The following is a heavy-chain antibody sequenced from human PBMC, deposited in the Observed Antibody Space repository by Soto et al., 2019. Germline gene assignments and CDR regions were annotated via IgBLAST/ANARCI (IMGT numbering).Heavy chain of an antibody. Sequence: QVQLVQSGAEVKSAGSSVKVSCKASGDTFNFYSINWVRQAPGLGLEWVGRVNPILSMSNYAQRFQGRVTMTADKSTGTAYMELRSLRSEATAIYCCASNYCSGDRAFDSGGQGALVTVSS. J-gene: IGHJ4*02. CDR2: VNPILSMS. V-gene: IGHV1-69*02. CDR3: ASNYCSGDRAFDS. D-gene: IGHD3-10*01. CDR1: GDTFNFYS.